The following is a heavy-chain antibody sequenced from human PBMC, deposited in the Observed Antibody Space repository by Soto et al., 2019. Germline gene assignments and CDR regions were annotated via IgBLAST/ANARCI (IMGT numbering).Heavy chain of an antibody. CDR1: GFTFTNYW. V-gene: IGHV5-51*01. CDR3: AIRGYSTTTYYDY. CDR2: IYPGDSDT. Sequence: PGESLKISCQGSGFTFTNYWIAWVRQMSGKGLEWMGFIYPGDSDTRYSPSFQGQVTISADKSINTAYQQWSSLKASDTAMYYCAIRGYSTTTYYDYWGQGTLVTAPQ. D-gene: IGHD2-8*01. J-gene: IGHJ4*02.